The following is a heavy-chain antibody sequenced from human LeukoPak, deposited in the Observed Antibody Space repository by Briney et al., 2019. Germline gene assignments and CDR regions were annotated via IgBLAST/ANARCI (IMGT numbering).Heavy chain of an antibody. J-gene: IGHJ6*03. CDR1: GYTFTSYD. V-gene: IGHV1-8*01. CDR2: MNPNSGNT. CDR3: ARADVPDYYYCMDV. Sequence: ASVKVSCKASGYTFTSYDINWVRQATGQGLEWMGWMNPNSGNTGYAQKFQGRVTMTRNTSISTAYMELSSLRSEDTAVYYCARADVPDYYYCMDVWGKGTTVTVSS.